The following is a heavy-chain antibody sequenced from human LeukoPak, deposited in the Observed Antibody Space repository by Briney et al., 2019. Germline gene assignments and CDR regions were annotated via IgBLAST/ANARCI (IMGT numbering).Heavy chain of an antibody. CDR2: IGGSGDFI. Sequence: PGGSLRLSCSASGFTFTTYALSWVRQAPGKGPQWVSSIGGSGDFINYADSVKGRFTVSRDNSRTTLYLQMNSLRVEDTAVYYCARGPNTLLRGVHGVDVWDQGTTVTVSS. D-gene: IGHD3-10*01. J-gene: IGHJ6*02. CDR1: GFTFTTYA. V-gene: IGHV3-23*01. CDR3: ARGPNTLLRGVHGVDV.